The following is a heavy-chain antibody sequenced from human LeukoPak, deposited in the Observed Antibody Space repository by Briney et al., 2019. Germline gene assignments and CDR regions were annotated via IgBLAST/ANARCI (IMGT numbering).Heavy chain of an antibody. Sequence: GGSLRLSCAASGFTFSSYAMSWVRQAPGKGLEWVSAISGSGGSTYYADSVKGRFTISRDNSKNTLYLQMNSLRAEDTAVYYCAKVTSGYDSSGYYPGNWFDPWGQGTLVTVSS. CDR3: AKVTSGYDSSGYYPGNWFDP. D-gene: IGHD3-22*01. V-gene: IGHV3-23*01. CDR2: ISGSGGST. J-gene: IGHJ5*02. CDR1: GFTFSSYA.